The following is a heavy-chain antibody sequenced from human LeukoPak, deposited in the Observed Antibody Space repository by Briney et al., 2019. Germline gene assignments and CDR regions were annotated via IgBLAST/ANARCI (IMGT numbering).Heavy chain of an antibody. CDR3: AKQLGYCSDGSCYFPY. V-gene: IGHV3-11*06. D-gene: IGHD2-15*01. Sequence: PGGSLRLSCAASGFTFSDYYMSWIRQAPGKGLEWISYISSSGSNAKDADSVSGRFTISRDNAKNSLSLQMNSLRAEDTAVYYCAKQLGYCSDGSCYFPYWGQGTLVTVSS. CDR2: ISSSGSNA. J-gene: IGHJ4*02. CDR1: GFTFSDYY.